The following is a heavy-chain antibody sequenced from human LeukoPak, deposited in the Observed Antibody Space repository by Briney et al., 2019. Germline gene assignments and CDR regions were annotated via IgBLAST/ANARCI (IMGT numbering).Heavy chain of an antibody. V-gene: IGHV1-46*01. CDR1: GYSFTSYY. D-gene: IGHD1-26*01. Sequence: GASVKVSCKASGYSFTSYYMHRVRQAPGQGLEWMGVINPSGGNTNYAQKFQGRVTMTRDTSTSTVYMELSSLRSEDTAVYYCARDRIGSSAWFDPWGQGTLVTVSS. CDR3: ARDRIGSSAWFDP. CDR2: INPSGGNT. J-gene: IGHJ5*02.